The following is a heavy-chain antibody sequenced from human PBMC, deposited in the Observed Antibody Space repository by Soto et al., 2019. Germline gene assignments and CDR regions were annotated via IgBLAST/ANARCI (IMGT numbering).Heavy chain of an antibody. CDR3: ARGSAMAQTTFDY. V-gene: IGHV1-69*02. D-gene: IGHD5-18*01. CDR2: IIPILGIA. CDR1: VGTFSSYT. J-gene: IGHJ4*02. Sequence: QVQLVQSGAEVKKPGSSVKVSCKASVGTFSSYTISWVRQAPGQGLEWMGRIIPILGIANYAQKFQGRVTITADKSTSTAYMELSSLRSEDTAVYYCARGSAMAQTTFDYWGQGTLVTVSS.